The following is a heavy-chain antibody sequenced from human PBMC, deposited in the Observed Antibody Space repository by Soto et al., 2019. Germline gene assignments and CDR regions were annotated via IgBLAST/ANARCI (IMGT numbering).Heavy chain of an antibody. CDR2: IYYSGNT. D-gene: IGHD3-16*02. CDR3: ARYRFSGNRWSKFDY. Sequence: SETLSLTCSVSGGSISSGYYYWSWIRQPPGKGLEWIGNIYYSGNTYYNPSLKSRLIIGLDTSKNQFSLSLSSVTAADTAVYFCARYRFSGNRWSKFDYWGQGTLVTV. CDR1: GGSISSGYYY. J-gene: IGHJ4*02. V-gene: IGHV4-30-4*01.